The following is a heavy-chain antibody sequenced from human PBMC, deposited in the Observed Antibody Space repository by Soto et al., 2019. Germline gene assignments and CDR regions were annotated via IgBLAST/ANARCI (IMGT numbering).Heavy chain of an antibody. Sequence: QVQLVQSGAEVKKPGASVKVSCKASGYTFTSYGISWVRQAPGQGLEWMGWISTYIGNTHYAQKFQGRVTMTTDTSTTTAYLELRSLRSDDTAVYYGARDDVGYCSNGVCYTKPLDYWGQGALVTVSS. D-gene: IGHD2-8*01. CDR2: ISTYIGNT. J-gene: IGHJ4*02. CDR3: ARDDVGYCSNGVCYTKPLDY. V-gene: IGHV1-18*01. CDR1: GYTFTSYG.